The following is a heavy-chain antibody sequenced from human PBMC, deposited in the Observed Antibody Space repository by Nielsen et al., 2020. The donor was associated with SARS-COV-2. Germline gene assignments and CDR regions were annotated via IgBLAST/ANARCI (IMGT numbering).Heavy chain of an antibody. CDR2: MNPNSGNT. CDR3: ARVSGILTGSDDY. J-gene: IGHJ4*02. D-gene: IGHD3-9*01. CDR1: GYTFTSYD. Sequence: ASVQVSCKASGYTFTSYDINWVRQATGQGLEWMGWMNPNSGNTGYAQKFQGRVTMTRNTSISTAYMELSSLRSEDTAVYYCARVSGILTGSDDYWGQGTLVTVSS. V-gene: IGHV1-8*01.